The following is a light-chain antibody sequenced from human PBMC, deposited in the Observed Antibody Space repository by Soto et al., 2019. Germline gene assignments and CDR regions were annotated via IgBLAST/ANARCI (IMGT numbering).Light chain of an antibody. CDR3: QQYNSYST. J-gene: IGKJ1*01. Sequence: EIQRNQSPSSLSDSLGDRVTITCRASQSISSYLNWYQQKPGKAPKLLIYDASNLESGVPSRFSGSGSGTEFTLTISSLQPDDFATYYCQQYNSYSTFGQGTKVDI. CDR1: QSISSY. CDR2: DAS. V-gene: IGKV1-5*01.